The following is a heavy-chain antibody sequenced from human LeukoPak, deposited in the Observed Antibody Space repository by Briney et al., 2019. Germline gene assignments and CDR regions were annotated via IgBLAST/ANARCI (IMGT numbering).Heavy chain of an antibody. J-gene: IGHJ4*02. D-gene: IGHD6-13*01. CDR2: ISPYSDNT. CDR1: DYTFTSYG. Sequence: GASVKVSCKASDYTFTSYGISWVRQAPGQGLEWMGWISPYSDNTNYAQNLQGRVTMTTDTSTSTAYMELRSLTSDYTAMYYCARGGPFSIAAARVYYFDYWGQGTLVTVSS. CDR3: ARGGPFSIAAARVYYFDY. V-gene: IGHV1-18*01.